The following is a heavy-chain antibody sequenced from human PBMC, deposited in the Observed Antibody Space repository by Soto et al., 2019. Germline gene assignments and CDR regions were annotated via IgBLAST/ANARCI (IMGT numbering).Heavy chain of an antibody. CDR3: VRDPGYCTNGVCSICDF. D-gene: IGHD2-8*01. V-gene: IGHV4-59*02. J-gene: IGHJ4*02. CDR2: MYHGGRT. CDR1: GDSVTNYF. Sequence: PSKALSLTCTVSGDSVTNYFWSWMRQPPGKGLEWIGHMYHGGRTNYSPSLKSRVTMSLDSSRNQFSLNLSSVTAADTAVYFCVRDPGYCTNGVCSICDFWGQG.